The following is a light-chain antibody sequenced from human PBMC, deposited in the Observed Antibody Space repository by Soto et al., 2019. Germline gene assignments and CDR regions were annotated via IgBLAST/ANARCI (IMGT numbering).Light chain of an antibody. CDR1: NIGSKN. V-gene: IGLV3-9*01. CDR3: QVWDISTAVV. CDR2: RDY. Sequence: SYELTQPLSVSVALGQTARITCGGTNIGSKNVHWYQQRPGQAPVVVIYRDYHRPAGIPERFSGSNSGNTATLTISRAQAGDEADYSCQVWDISTAVVFGGGTKVTVL. J-gene: IGLJ2*01.